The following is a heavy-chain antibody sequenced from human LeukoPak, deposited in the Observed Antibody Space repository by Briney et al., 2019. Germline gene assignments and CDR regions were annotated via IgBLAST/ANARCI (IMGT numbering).Heavy chain of an antibody. CDR2: INHSGST. CDR3: ARVRRYFDWLLMYYYYYYMDV. V-gene: IGHV4-34*01. Sequence: SETLSLTCAVYGGSFSGYYWSWVRQPPGKGLEWIGEINHSGSTNYNPSLKSRVTISVDTSKNQFSLKLSSVTAADTAVYYCARVRRYFDWLLMYYYYYYMDVWGKGATVTVSS. D-gene: IGHD3-9*01. J-gene: IGHJ6*03. CDR1: GGSFSGYY.